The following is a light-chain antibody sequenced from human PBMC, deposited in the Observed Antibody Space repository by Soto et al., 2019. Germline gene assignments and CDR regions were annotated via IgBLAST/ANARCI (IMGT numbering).Light chain of an antibody. Sequence: DIQMTQSPATLAASLGDRVTITCRASQSISSWLAWYQQKPGKAPKLLIYKASSLESGVPSRFRGSGSGTEFTLTISSLQPDDFAPYYCQQYNSPSGTFGHGTKVDIK. CDR2: KAS. J-gene: IGKJ1*01. CDR1: QSISSW. CDR3: QQYNSPSGT. V-gene: IGKV1-5*03.